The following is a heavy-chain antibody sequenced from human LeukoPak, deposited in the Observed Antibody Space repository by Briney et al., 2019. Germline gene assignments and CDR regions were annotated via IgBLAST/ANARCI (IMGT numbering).Heavy chain of an antibody. Sequence: SETLSLTCAVSGGSISSGGYSWSWIRQPPGKGLEWIGYIYHSGSTYYNPSLKSRVTISVDRSKNQFSLKLSSVTAADTAVYYCARVSACVSFDYWGQGTLVTVSS. CDR1: GGSISSGGYS. CDR2: IYHSGST. V-gene: IGHV4-30-2*01. J-gene: IGHJ4*02. CDR3: ARVSACVSFDY.